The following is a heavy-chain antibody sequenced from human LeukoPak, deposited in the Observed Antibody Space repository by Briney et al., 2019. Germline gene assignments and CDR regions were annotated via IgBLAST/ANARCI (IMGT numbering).Heavy chain of an antibody. D-gene: IGHD3-10*01. V-gene: IGHV1-2*02. Sequence: ASVKVSCKASGYTFTRYYMNWVRQAPGQGLEWMGWINPNSGGTNYAQNFQGRVTMTRDTSISTAYMELSRLRSDDTAVYYCARAPPYYGSGKSKNWFDPWGQGTLVTVSS. CDR2: INPNSGGT. CDR3: ARAPPYYGSGKSKNWFDP. J-gene: IGHJ5*02. CDR1: GYTFTRYY.